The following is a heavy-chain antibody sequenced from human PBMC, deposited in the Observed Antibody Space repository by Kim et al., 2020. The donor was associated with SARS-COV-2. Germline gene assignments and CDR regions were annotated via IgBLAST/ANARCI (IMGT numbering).Heavy chain of an antibody. CDR3: AKGDPSRCLKD. CDR2: ISYDGSNK. Sequence: GGSLRLSCAASGFTFSSYGMHWVRQAPGKGLEWVAVISYDGSNKYYADSVKGRFTISRDNSKNTLYLQMNSLRAEDTAVYYCAKGDPSRCLKDWGQGTLVTVSS. J-gene: IGHJ4*02. D-gene: IGHD2-2*01. CDR1: GFTFSSYG. V-gene: IGHV3-30*18.